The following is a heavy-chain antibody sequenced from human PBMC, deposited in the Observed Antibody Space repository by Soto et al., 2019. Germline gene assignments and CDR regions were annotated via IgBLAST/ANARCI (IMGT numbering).Heavy chain of an antibody. Sequence: GGSLRLSCAASGFTFSDYYMSWIRQAPGKGLEWVSYISSSGSTIYYADSVKGRFTISRDNAKNSLYLQMNSLRAEDTAVYYCARDAYSGNDSDAFDIWGQGTMVTVSS. CDR2: ISSSGSTI. V-gene: IGHV3-11*01. J-gene: IGHJ3*02. CDR1: GFTFSDYY. CDR3: ARDAYSGNDSDAFDI. D-gene: IGHD5-12*01.